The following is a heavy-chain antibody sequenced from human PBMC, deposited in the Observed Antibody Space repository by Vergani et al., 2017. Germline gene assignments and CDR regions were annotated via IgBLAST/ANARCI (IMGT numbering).Heavy chain of an antibody. J-gene: IGHJ6*02. CDR3: AGGYYDFWSGYYTWGMDV. CDR1: GYTFTSYG. Sequence: QVQLVQSGAEVKKPGSSVKVSCKASGYTFTSYGISWVRQAPGQGLEWMGWISAYNGNTNYAQKLQGRVTMTTDTSTSTAYMELRSLRSEDTAVYYCAGGYYDFWSGYYTWGMDVWGQGTTVTVSS. CDR2: ISAYNGNT. V-gene: IGHV1-18*01. D-gene: IGHD3-3*01.